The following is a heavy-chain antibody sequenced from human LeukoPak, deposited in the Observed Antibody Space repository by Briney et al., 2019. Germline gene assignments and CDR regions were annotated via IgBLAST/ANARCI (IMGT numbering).Heavy chain of an antibody. V-gene: IGHV3-23*01. Sequence: GGSLRLSCAASGFTFSSYAMNWVRQAPGKGLEWVSSISSSGRDTYYADSVKGRFTVSRDNSKNTLYLQMNGLRTEDTAVYYCAIRGSGWVFDYWGQGTLVTVSS. CDR3: AIRGSGWVFDY. CDR2: ISSSGRDT. D-gene: IGHD6-19*01. CDR1: GFTFSSYA. J-gene: IGHJ4*02.